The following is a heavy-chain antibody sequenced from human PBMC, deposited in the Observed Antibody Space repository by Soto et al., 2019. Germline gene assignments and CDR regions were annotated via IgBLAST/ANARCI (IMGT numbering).Heavy chain of an antibody. CDR1: GFTFSNYA. CDR3: AKRAFYGSGIPNYYGMDV. V-gene: IGHV3-23*01. Sequence: VHLLESGGGLVQPGGSLRLSCAASGFTFSNYAMTWVRQAPGKGLEWVSVISGTGGGTNNADSAKGRFTTSRDNSTNTLYLQMNSLRAEDTAVYYCAKRAFYGSGIPNYYGMDVWGQGTAVTVSS. J-gene: IGHJ6*02. CDR2: ISGTGGGT. D-gene: IGHD3-10*01.